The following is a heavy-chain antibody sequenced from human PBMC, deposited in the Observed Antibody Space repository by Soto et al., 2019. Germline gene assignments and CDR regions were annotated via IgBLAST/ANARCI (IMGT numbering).Heavy chain of an antibody. V-gene: IGHV1-2*02. Sequence: QVQLVQSGAEVKKPGASVKVSCKASGYTFTGYYMHWVRQAPGQGLEWMGWINPNSGGTNYAQKFQGRVTMTRDQSISTAYMELSRLRSDDTAVYYCASNLDYYGSGSYLSPIDYWGQGTLVTVSS. CDR3: ASNLDYYGSGSYLSPIDY. J-gene: IGHJ4*02. CDR2: INPNSGGT. D-gene: IGHD3-10*01. CDR1: GYTFTGYY.